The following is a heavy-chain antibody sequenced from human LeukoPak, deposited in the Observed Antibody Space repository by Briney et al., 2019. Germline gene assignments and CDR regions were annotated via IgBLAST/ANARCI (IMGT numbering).Heavy chain of an antibody. CDR2: IYHSGST. Sequence: SDTLSLTCTVSGYSISSGYYWGWIRQPPGKGLEWIGSIYHSGSTYYNPSLKSRVTISVDTSKNQFSLKLSSVTAADTAVYYCAGYSYGLSIDYWGQGTLVTVSS. D-gene: IGHD5-18*01. CDR1: GYSISSGYY. CDR3: AGYSYGLSIDY. V-gene: IGHV4-38-2*02. J-gene: IGHJ4*02.